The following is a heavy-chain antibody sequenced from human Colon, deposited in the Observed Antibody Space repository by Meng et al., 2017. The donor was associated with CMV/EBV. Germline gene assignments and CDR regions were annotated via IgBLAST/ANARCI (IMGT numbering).Heavy chain of an antibody. CDR2: INRDGSIT. Sequence: SCEASGFTFSNYWMHWVRQAPGEGLVWVSRINRDGSITGYADSVKGQFTISRDNAKNTLSLQVNSLRAEDTAVYYCARAAPSGSYDFWGQGTLVTVSS. CDR3: ARAAPSGSYDF. J-gene: IGHJ4*02. CDR1: GFTFSNYW. V-gene: IGHV3-74*01. D-gene: IGHD1-26*01.